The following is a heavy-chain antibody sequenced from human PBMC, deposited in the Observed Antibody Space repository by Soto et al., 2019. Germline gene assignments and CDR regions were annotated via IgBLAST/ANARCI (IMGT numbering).Heavy chain of an antibody. CDR1: VFTLSDHY. Sequence: SLRLSCTASVFTLSDHYMSWSRQAPGKGLEWIGYSSNSGSFTRYADSVKGRFSISRDNAKNSLYLQINSLRGDDTAIYYCVKSGDNYNALDYWGQGTPVTVSS. D-gene: IGHD1-1*01. J-gene: IGHJ4*02. CDR3: VKSGDNYNALDY. V-gene: IGHV3-11*06. CDR2: SSNSGSFT.